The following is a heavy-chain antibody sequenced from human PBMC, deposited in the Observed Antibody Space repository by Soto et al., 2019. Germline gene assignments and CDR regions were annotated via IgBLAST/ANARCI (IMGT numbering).Heavy chain of an antibody. CDR1: GYTFTSYG. V-gene: IGHV1-18*01. CDR2: ISAYNGNT. Sequence: ASVKVSCKASGYTFTSYGISWVRQAPGQGLEWMGWISAYNGNTNYAQKLQGRVTMTTDPSTRTVYMELTSLSSDDTAVYYCARDRRLAGAARPEHFQHWGHGTLVTVSS. J-gene: IGHJ1*01. D-gene: IGHD3-16*01. CDR3: ARDRRLAGAARPEHFQH.